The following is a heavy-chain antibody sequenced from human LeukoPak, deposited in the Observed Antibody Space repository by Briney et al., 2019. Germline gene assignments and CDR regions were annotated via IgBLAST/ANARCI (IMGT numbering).Heavy chain of an antibody. Sequence: GGSLRLSCGASGFTFRSYEMNWVRQAPGKGLEWVSFISSSGSAMYYADCVKGRFTISRDNAKNSLYLQMNSLRAEDTALYYCVRDGRYCSGGRCFPIWGQGTLVTVST. CDR2: ISSSGSAM. V-gene: IGHV3-48*03. CDR3: VRDGRYCSGGRCFPI. J-gene: IGHJ4*02. CDR1: GFTFRSYE. D-gene: IGHD2-15*01.